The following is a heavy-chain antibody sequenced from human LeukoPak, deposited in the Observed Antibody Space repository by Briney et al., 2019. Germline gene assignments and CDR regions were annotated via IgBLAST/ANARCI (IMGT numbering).Heavy chain of an antibody. Sequence: PGGSLRLSCEGSGFTFSNYWMGWVRQAPGKGLQWVANIKTDGSEKYYVDSVKGRFTISRDNAKNSLYLQMNSLRAEDTAVYYCARDLNTYYYDSSGSYFDYWGQGTLVTVSS. D-gene: IGHD3-22*01. V-gene: IGHV3-7*01. CDR3: ARDLNTYYYDSSGSYFDY. CDR1: GFTFSNYW. J-gene: IGHJ4*02. CDR2: IKTDGSEK.